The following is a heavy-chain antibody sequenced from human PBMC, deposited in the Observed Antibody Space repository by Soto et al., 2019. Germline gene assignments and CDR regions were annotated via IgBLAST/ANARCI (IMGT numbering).Heavy chain of an antibody. D-gene: IGHD5-12*01. CDR3: ARGLYSGYDNWFDP. V-gene: IGHV4-31*03. CDR1: VVSISSGGYY. CDR2: VYYSGST. J-gene: IGHJ5*02. Sequence: TLSLTCTFSVVSISSGGYYCSWIRQHPGKGLEWIGYVYYSGSTYYNPSLKSRVTISVDTSKNQFSLKLSSVTAADTAVYYCARGLYSGYDNWFDPGGQGTRVTVSP.